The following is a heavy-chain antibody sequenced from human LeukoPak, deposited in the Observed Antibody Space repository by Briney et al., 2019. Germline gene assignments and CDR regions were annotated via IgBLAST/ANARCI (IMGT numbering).Heavy chain of an antibody. J-gene: IGHJ4*02. CDR3: VRHAVDSSSWFDY. V-gene: IGHV4-59*08. CDR2: IYYSGST. CDR1: GGSISSYY. Sequence: SETLSLTCTVSGGSISSYYWSWIRQPPGKGLEWIGYIYYSGSTNYNPSLKSRVTISVDTSKNQFSLKLSSVTAADTAVYYCVRHAVDSSSWFDYWGQGTMVTVSS. D-gene: IGHD6-13*01.